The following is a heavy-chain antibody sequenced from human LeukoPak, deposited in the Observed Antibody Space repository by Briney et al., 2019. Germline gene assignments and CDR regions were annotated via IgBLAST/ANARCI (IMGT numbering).Heavy chain of an antibody. CDR1: GGTFISYA. V-gene: IGHV1-69*06. CDR3: AREERDVVVPAAMPFFWFDP. J-gene: IGHJ5*02. D-gene: IGHD2-2*01. CDR2: IIPIFGTA. Sequence: SVKVSCKASGGTFISYAISWVRQAPGQGLEWMGGIIPIFGTANYAQKFQGRVTITADKSTSTAYMELSSLRSEDTAVYYCAREERDVVVPAAMPFFWFDPWGQGTLVTVSS.